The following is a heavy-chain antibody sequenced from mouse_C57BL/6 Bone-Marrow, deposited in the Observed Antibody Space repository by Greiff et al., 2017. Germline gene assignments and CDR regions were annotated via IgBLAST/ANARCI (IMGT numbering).Heavy chain of an antibody. CDR3: ARGRLRRLAWFAY. V-gene: IGHV1-19*01. J-gene: IGHJ3*01. CDR2: INPYNGGT. D-gene: IGHD2-4*01. Sequence: EVHLVESGPVLVKPGASVKMSCKASGYTFTDYYMNWVKQSHGKSLEWIGVINPYNGGTSYNQKFKGKATLTVDKSSSTAYMELNSLTSEDSAVYYCARGRLRRLAWFAYWGQGTLVTVSA. CDR1: GYTFTDYY.